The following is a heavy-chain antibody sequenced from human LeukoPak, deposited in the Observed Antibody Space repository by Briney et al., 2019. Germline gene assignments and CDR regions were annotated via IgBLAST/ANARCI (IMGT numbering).Heavy chain of an antibody. V-gene: IGHV1-2*02. CDR2: VNPNSGGT. Sequence: GASVKVSCKASGYSFTGDYMHWVRQAAGQGLEWMGWVNPNSGGTNYAQKFQGRVTMTRDTSISTAYMELSRLRSDDTAVYYCARLIGPPGTGTNFDYWGQGTLVPVSS. CDR3: ARLIGPPGTGTNFDY. D-gene: IGHD1-7*01. CDR1: GYSFTGDY. J-gene: IGHJ4*02.